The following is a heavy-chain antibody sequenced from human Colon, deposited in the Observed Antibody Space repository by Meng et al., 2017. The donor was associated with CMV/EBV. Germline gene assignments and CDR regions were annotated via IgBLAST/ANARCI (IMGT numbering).Heavy chain of an antibody. J-gene: IGHJ4*02. D-gene: IGHD1-26*01. Sequence: GESLKISCVASGLNFRTYGMNWVRQAPGKGLEWVSSISSGFTYGHYADSVMGRFTISRDNANNLLYLQMNNLRGEDTGVYYCARDRSSGSSVDFGDWGQGTLVTVSS. CDR1: GLNFRTYG. V-gene: IGHV3-21*01. CDR2: ISSGFTYG. CDR3: ARDRSSGSSVDFGD.